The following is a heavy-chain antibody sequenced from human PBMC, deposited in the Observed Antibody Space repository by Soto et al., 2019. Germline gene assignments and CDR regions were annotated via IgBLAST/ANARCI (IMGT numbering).Heavy chain of an antibody. CDR1: VGSYSSYP. CDR3: ARGGEARPYYYYYGMDV. J-gene: IGHJ6*02. Sequence: SSLSGACKTSVGSYSSYPISWVRQAPGQGLEWMGGIIPIFGTANYAQKFQGRVTITADESTSTAYMELSSLRSEDTAVYYCARGGEARPYYYYYGMDVWGQGTTVTGS. V-gene: IGHV1-69*13. CDR2: IIPIFGTA. D-gene: IGHD6-6*01.